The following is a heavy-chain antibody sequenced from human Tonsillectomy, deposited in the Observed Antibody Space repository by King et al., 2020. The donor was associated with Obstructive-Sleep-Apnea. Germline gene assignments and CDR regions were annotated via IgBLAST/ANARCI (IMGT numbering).Heavy chain of an antibody. CDR2: ISYDGSNK. J-gene: IGHJ4*02. V-gene: IGHV3-30-3*01. CDR1: GVTFSSYA. Sequence: VQLVESGGGVVQPGSSLRLSCAASGVTFSSYAMHWVRQAPGKGREWVAVISYDGSNKYYADSVKGRFTISRANSKNTLYRPMSSLRAEDTAVYYCAPRWMWGQGTLVTVSS. CDR3: APRWM. D-gene: IGHD2-2*03.